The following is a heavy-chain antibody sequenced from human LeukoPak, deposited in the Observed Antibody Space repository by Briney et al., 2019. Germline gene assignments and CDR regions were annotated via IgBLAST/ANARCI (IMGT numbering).Heavy chain of an antibody. CDR2: IYTSGST. CDR3: ARAVITNYYYYYYMDV. CDR1: GGSISSYY. Sequence: SETLSLTCTVSGGSISSYYWSWIRQPAGKGLEWIGRIYTSGSTNYNPSLKSRVTMSVDTSKNQFSLKLSSVTAADTAVYYCARAVITNYYYYYYMDVWGKGTTVTVSS. V-gene: IGHV4-4*07. D-gene: IGHD4-11*01. J-gene: IGHJ6*03.